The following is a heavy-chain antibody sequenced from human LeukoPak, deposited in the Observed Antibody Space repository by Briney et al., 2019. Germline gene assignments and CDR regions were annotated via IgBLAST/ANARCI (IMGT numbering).Heavy chain of an antibody. CDR2: TYSSGST. Sequence: SETLSLTCTVSGGSISSYYWSWIRQPAGKGLEWIGRTYSSGSTNYNPSLKSRVTMSVDTSKNQFSLKLTSATAADTAVYYCAREGASTTVRSLDSWGQGTLVTVSS. CDR3: AREGASTTVRSLDS. J-gene: IGHJ4*02. D-gene: IGHD4-11*01. V-gene: IGHV4-4*07. CDR1: GGSISSYY.